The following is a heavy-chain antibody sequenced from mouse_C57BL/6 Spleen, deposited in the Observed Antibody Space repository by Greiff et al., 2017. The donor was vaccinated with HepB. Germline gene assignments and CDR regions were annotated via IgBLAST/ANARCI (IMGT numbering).Heavy chain of an antibody. J-gene: IGHJ2*01. CDR3: ARVRYYFDY. D-gene: IGHD1-1*01. V-gene: IGHV5-4*03. CDR2: ISDGGSYT. Sequence: EVKVVESGGGLVKPGGSLKLSCAASGFTFSSYAMSWVRQTPEKRLEWVATISDGGSYTYYPDNVKGRFTISRDNAKNNLYLHMSHLKSEDTAMYYCARVRYYFDYWGQGTTLTVSS. CDR1: GFTFSSYA.